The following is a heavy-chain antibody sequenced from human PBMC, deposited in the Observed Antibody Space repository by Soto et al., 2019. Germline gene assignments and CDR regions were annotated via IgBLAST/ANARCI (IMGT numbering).Heavy chain of an antibody. V-gene: IGHV1-2*04. CDR3: ARDGRDYGDYRVIDY. J-gene: IGHJ4*02. D-gene: IGHD4-17*01. CDR1: GYTFTGYN. Sequence: QVQLVQSGAEVKKPGASVKVSCKASGYTFTGYNMHWVRQAPGQGLEWMGWINPNNGDTNYAQKFKGWVTMTRDTSITTSYMELSRLRSDNTAVYYCARDGRDYGDYRVIDYWGQGTLVTVSS. CDR2: INPNNGDT.